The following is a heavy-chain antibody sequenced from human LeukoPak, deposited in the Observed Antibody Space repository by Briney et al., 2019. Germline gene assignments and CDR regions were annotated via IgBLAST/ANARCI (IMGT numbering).Heavy chain of an antibody. V-gene: IGHV4-34*01. J-gene: IGHJ4*02. CDR1: GGSLSGYF. CDR2: TDHNGRA. CDR3: ARVSYHHASGRASDY. Sequence: SETLSLTCAVYGGSLSGYFWTWIRQPPGKGLEWLGETDHNGRADYKSSLKSRLIISVDMSKNQFSLRLRSVTAADTAVYYCARVSYHHASGRASDYWGQGTLVTVSS. D-gene: IGHD3-10*01.